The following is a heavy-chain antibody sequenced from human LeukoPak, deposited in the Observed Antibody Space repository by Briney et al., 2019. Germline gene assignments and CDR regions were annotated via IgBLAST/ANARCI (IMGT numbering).Heavy chain of an antibody. D-gene: IGHD3-3*01. V-gene: IGHV4-4*02. CDR2: IYHSGST. J-gene: IGHJ3*02. CDR1: GGSISSGDNS. CDR3: ARDPRGGYDFWSGILYAFDI. Sequence: SETLSLTCAVSGGSISSGDNSWSWIRQPPGKGLEWIGEIYHSGSTNYNPSLKSRVTISVDKSKNQFSLKLSSVTAADTAVYYCARDPRGGYDFWSGILYAFDIWGQGTMVTVSS.